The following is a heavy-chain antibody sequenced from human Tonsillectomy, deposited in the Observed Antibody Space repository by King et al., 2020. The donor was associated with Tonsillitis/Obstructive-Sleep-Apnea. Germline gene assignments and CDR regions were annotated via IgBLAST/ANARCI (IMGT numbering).Heavy chain of an antibody. Sequence: VQLVESGGGLDKPGGSLRLSCAASGFTFSSYSMNWVRQAPGKGLEWVSSISSSSSYIYYADSMKGRFTISRDNAKKSLYLQMNSLRAEDTAVYYCARGPPVPPTYDFWSGYYPRYSDYWGQGTLVTVSS. J-gene: IGHJ4*02. CDR2: ISSSSSYI. D-gene: IGHD3-3*01. V-gene: IGHV3-21*01. CDR3: ARGPPVPPTYDFWSGYYPRYSDY. CDR1: GFTFSSYS.